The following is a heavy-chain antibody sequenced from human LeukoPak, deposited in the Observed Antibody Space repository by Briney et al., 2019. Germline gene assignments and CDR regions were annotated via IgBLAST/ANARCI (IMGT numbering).Heavy chain of an antibody. J-gene: IGHJ4*02. CDR3: ACGGDCLDY. CDR1: GGSFSGYY. CDR2: ISHSGST. V-gene: IGHV4-34*01. Sequence: PSETLSLTCAVYGGSFSGYYWSWIRQPPGKGLEWIGEISHSGSTNYNPSLKSRVTISVDTSKNQFSLKLSPVTAADTAVYYCACGGDCLDYWGQGTLVTVSS. D-gene: IGHD2-21*01.